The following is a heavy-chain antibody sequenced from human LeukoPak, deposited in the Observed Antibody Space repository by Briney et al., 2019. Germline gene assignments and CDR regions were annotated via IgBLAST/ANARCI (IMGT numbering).Heavy chain of an antibody. J-gene: IGHJ4*02. Sequence: SETLSLTCTVSGGSISSYYWSWIRQPPGKGLEWIGYIYYSGSTNYNPSLKSRVTISVDTSKNQFSLKLSSVTAADTAVYYCARDNGAGYGDSHVFDYWGQGTLVTVPS. CDR2: IYYSGST. D-gene: IGHD4-17*01. V-gene: IGHV4-59*01. CDR1: GGSISSYY. CDR3: ARDNGAGYGDSHVFDY.